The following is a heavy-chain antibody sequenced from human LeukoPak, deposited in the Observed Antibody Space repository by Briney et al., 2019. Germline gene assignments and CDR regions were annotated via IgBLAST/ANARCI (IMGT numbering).Heavy chain of an antibody. V-gene: IGHV4-34*01. CDR1: GGSFSAYC. Sequence: SETLSLTCAVYGGSFSAYCWSWIRQPPGKGLEWIGEINHSGSINYNPSLKSRVTISVDTSKNQFSLKVSSVTAADTAVYYCARVGDGYNSGGSLFDIWGQGTMVTVSS. CDR2: INHSGSI. CDR3: ARVGDGYNSGGSLFDI. D-gene: IGHD5-24*01. J-gene: IGHJ3*02.